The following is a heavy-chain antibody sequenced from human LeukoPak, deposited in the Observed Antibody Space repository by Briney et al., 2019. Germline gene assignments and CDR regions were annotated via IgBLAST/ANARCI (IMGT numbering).Heavy chain of an antibody. CDR2: IHTSGSP. V-gene: IGHV4-4*09. CDR1: ADSISSYY. D-gene: IGHD3-16*01. CDR3: ARRRMLGVSGGCCWFDP. Sequence: SETLSLTCTVSADSISSYYWSWIRQPPGKGLEWIGYIHTSGSPTYNPSLKSRVTRSVDTPKNQFSLKLSSVTAADTAVYYCARRRMLGVSGGCCWFDPWGQGTLVTVSS. J-gene: IGHJ5*02.